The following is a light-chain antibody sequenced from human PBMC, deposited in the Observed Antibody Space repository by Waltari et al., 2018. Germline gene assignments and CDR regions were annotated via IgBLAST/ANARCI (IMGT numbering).Light chain of an antibody. CDR2: EVK. CDR1: SSVVGGYGY. V-gene: IGLV2-14*01. J-gene: IGLJ3*02. Sequence: ALTSPAPVSGSSGPSNPITCTGTSSVVGGYGYVFCYKHHPGKAPNLYIYEVKNRPSVFSNPFSGSKSGNTASLTITGLQADDAADYYCNSYTRTNTFHWLFGGGTKLTVL. CDR3: NSYTRTNTFHWL.